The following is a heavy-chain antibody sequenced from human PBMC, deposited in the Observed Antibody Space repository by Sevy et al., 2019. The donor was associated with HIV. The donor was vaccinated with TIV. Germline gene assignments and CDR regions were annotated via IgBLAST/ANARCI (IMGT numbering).Heavy chain of an antibody. J-gene: IGHJ4*02. D-gene: IGHD1-7*01. V-gene: IGHV7-4-1*02. CDR2: INTNTGNP. Sequence: ASVKVSCKASGYTFTSYAMNWVRQAPGQGLEWMGWINTNTGNPTYAQGFTGRFVFSLDTSVSTAYLQISSLKAEDTAVYYCARGTYYWNYVEYYFDYWGQGTLVTVSS. CDR1: GYTFTSYA. CDR3: ARGTYYWNYVEYYFDY.